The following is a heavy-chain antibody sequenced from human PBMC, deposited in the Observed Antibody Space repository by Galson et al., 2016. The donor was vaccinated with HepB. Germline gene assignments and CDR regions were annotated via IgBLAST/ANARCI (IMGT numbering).Heavy chain of an antibody. CDR3: ARRWYYDFWSGYFTGWFDP. CDR2: IYPGDSDT. D-gene: IGHD3-3*01. J-gene: IGHJ5*02. CDR1: GYSFTSYW. V-gene: IGHV5-51*01. Sequence: QSGAEVKKPGESLKISCKGSGYSFTSYWIGWVRQMPGKGLEWTGIIYPGDSDTRYSPSFQDQVTISADKSISTAYLQWSSLKASDTAMYYCARRWYYDFWSGYFTGWFDPWGQGTLVTVSS.